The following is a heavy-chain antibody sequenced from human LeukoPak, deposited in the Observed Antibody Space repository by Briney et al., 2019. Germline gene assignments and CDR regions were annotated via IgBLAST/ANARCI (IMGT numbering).Heavy chain of an antibody. CDR2: ISGSGGST. V-gene: IGHV3-23*01. Sequence: SGGSLRLSCAASGFTFSSYAMIWVRQAPGKGLEWVSAISGSGGSTYYADSVKGRFTISRDNSNNTLYLQMNSLRAEDTAVYYCAKPTIQYYYMDVWGKGTTVTVSS. D-gene: IGHD5-18*01. CDR1: GFTFSSYA. J-gene: IGHJ6*03. CDR3: AKPTIQYYYMDV.